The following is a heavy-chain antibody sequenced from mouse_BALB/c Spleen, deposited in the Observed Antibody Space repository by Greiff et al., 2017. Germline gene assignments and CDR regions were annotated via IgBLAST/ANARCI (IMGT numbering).Heavy chain of an antibody. D-gene: IGHD1-1*02. Sequence: EVMLVESGGGLVQPGGSRKLSCAASGFTFSSFGMHWVRQAPEKGLEWVAYISSGSSTIYYADTVKGRFTISRDNPKNTLFLQMTSLRSEDTAMYYCARRGSYYYAMDYWGQGTSVTVSS. V-gene: IGHV5-17*02. CDR1: GFTFSSFG. J-gene: IGHJ4*01. CDR2: ISSGSSTI. CDR3: ARRGSYYYAMDY.